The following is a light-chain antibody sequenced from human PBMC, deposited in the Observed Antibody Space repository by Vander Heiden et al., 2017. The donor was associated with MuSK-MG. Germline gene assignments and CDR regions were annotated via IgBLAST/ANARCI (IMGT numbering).Light chain of an antibody. CDR1: GGDVGGYNY. CDR2: DVR. J-gene: IGLJ2*01. Sequence: QSAFTQPASVPGPPGHSTSFSCSGTGGDVGGYNYVSWYQQRPGKDPKLMIYDVRKRPAGVSSRFSGCKSGNTASLTISRLQAEDEADYYCSSYTSSSTGFGGGTKLTVL. V-gene: IGLV2-14*01. CDR3: SSYTSSSTG.